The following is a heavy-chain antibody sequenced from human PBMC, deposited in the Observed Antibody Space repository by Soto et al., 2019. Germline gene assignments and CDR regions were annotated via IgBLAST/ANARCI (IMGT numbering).Heavy chain of an antibody. CDR2: IFSNDEK. D-gene: IGHD2-2*03. CDR3: ARILGYCSSTSCYRFYYYGMDV. Sequence: QVTLKESGPVLVKPTETLTLTCTVSGFSLSNARMGVSWIRQPPGKALEWLAHIFSNDEKSYSTSLKSRLTISKDTSKSXXVXTXNNMDPVDTATYYCARILGYCSSTSCYRFYYYGMDVWGQGTTVTVSS. CDR1: GFSLSNARMG. V-gene: IGHV2-26*01. J-gene: IGHJ6*02.